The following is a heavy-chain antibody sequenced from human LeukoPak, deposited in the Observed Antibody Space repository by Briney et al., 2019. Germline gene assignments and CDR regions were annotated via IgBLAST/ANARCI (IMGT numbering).Heavy chain of an antibody. J-gene: IGHJ4*02. CDR1: GFTLSSYE. CDR2: ISSSGSTI. V-gene: IGHV3-48*03. Sequence: PGGSLRLSCAASGFTLSSYEMNWVRQAPGKGLEWVSYISSSGSTIYYADSVKGRFTISRDNAKNSLYLQMNCLRAEDTAVYYCARDGRWELHDYWGQGTLVTVSS. CDR3: ARDGRWELHDY. D-gene: IGHD1-26*01.